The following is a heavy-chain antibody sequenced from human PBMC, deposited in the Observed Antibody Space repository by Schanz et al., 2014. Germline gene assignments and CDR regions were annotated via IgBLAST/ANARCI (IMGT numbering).Heavy chain of an antibody. D-gene: IGHD6-6*01. CDR2: IISILGIP. Sequence: QVQLVQSGAEVKKPGSSVKVSCKASGGTFSSYTISWVRQAPGQGLEWMGRIISILGIPNYAQKFQGRVTFTADKSTSTAYMELSSLRSDDTAVDYCARDQSPYTNSSDVRYFDYWGQGSLVTVSS. CDR3: ARDQSPYTNSSDVRYFDY. CDR1: GGTFSSYT. J-gene: IGHJ4*02. V-gene: IGHV1-69*08.